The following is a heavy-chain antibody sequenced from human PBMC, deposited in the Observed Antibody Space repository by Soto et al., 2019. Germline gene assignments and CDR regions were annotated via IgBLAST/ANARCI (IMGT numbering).Heavy chain of an antibody. CDR1: GFTLSKYW. CDR3: ARGGGNFDQ. V-gene: IGHV3-7*04. CDR2: VKQDGSDK. D-gene: IGHD3-16*01. J-gene: IGHJ4*02. Sequence: EVQLVESGGGLVQPGGSLRLTCATSGFTLSKYWMSWVRQAPGKGLEWVANVKQDGSDKYYVDSVKGRFTISRDNAKNSVYLQMNSLRAEDTAVYYCARGGGNFDQWGQGTLVTVSS.